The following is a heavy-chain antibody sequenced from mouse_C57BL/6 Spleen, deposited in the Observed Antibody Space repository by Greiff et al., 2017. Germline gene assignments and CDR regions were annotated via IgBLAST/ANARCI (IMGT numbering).Heavy chain of an antibody. D-gene: IGHD1-1*01. CDR3: ATLYYAPHFDV. J-gene: IGHJ1*03. Sequence: VQLKESGPELVKPGASVKMSCKASGYTFTDYNMHWVKQSHGKSLEWIGYINPNNGGTSYNQKFKGKATLTVNKSSSTAYMELRSLTSEDSAVYYCATLYYAPHFDVWGTGTTVTVSS. CDR2: INPNNGGT. V-gene: IGHV1-22*01. CDR1: GYTFTDYN.